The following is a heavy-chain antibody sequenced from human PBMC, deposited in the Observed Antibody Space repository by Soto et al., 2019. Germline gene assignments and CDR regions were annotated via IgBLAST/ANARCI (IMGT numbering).Heavy chain of an antibody. CDR2: IYHTEST. Sequence: SETLCLTGAVSGDSISSSFWWSWVRQPPGKGLEWIGEIYHTESTVYNPSLKSRVTISVDKSKNQFSLNLDSVTAADTAVYYCARYDFGTFDYWGRGILVTVSS. V-gene: IGHV4-4*02. CDR3: ARYDFGTFDY. D-gene: IGHD4-17*01. CDR1: GDSISSSFW. J-gene: IGHJ4*02.